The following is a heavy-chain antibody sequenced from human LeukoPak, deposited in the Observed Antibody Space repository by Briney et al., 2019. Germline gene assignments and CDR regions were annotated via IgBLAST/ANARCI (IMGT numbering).Heavy chain of an antibody. V-gene: IGHV3-23*01. CDR3: AKGSVSSGWYD. D-gene: IGHD6-19*01. J-gene: IGHJ4*02. CDR1: GFSFSDYY. CDR2: ISGSGGST. Sequence: GGSLRLSCAASGFSFSDYYMSWVRQAPGKGLEWVSAISGSGGSTYYADSVKGRFTISRDNSKDTLYLQMNSLRAEDTAVYYCAKGSVSSGWYDWGQGTLVTVSS.